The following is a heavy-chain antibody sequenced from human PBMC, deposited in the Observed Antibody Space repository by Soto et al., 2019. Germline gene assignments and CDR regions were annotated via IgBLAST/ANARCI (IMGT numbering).Heavy chain of an antibody. CDR1: GYSFTSYW. CDR2: IDPSDSYT. D-gene: IGHD5-12*01. J-gene: IGHJ6*02. V-gene: IGHV5-10-1*01. CDR3: ARRKGGYRYYYGMDV. Sequence: PGESLKISCKGSGYSFTSYWISWVRQMPGKGLEWMGRIDPSDSYTNYSPSFQGHVTISADKSISTAYLQWSSLKASDTAMYYCARRKGGYRYYYGMDVWGQGTTVTVSS.